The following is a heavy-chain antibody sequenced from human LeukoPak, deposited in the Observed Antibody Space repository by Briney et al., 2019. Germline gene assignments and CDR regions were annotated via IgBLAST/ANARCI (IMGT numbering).Heavy chain of an antibody. CDR1: GYTFTGYY. CDR3: ARGYCSGGSRYTALPLDV. J-gene: IGHJ6*04. D-gene: IGHD2-15*01. Sequence: GASVKVSCKASGYTFTGYYVHWVRQAPGQGLEWMGWINPNSGGTNYAQKFQGWVTMTRDTSISTAYMELSRLRSDDTAVYYCARGYCSGGSRYTALPLDVWGKGTTVTVSS. CDR2: INPNSGGT. V-gene: IGHV1-2*04.